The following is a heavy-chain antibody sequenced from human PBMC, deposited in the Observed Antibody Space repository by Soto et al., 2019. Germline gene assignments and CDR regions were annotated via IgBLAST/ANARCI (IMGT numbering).Heavy chain of an antibody. Sequence: SETLSLTCTVSGGSISSYYWSWIRQPPGKGLEWIGYIYYSGSTNYNPSLKSRVTISVDTSKNQFSLKLSSVTAADTAVYYCARISYYYDSSGYYHRFDDWGQGTLVTVSS. J-gene: IGHJ4*02. CDR1: GGSISSYY. CDR2: IYYSGST. V-gene: IGHV4-59*01. CDR3: ARISYYYDSSGYYHRFDD. D-gene: IGHD3-22*01.